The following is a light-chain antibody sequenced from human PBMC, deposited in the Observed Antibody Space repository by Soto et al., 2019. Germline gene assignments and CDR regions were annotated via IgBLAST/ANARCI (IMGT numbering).Light chain of an antibody. CDR1: QTVRSN. J-gene: IGKJ1*01. CDR3: QQRTNWLWT. Sequence: EIVLTQSPATLSLSPGERATLSCRTSQTVRSNLAWYQQKPGQAPRLLIYDVSKRATGTPARFSGGGSGTDFTLTIRSLEPEDYAVYYCQQRTNWLWTFGQGTKVDI. CDR2: DVS. V-gene: IGKV3-11*01.